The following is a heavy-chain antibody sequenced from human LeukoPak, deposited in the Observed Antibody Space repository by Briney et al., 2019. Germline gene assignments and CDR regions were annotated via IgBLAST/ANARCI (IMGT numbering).Heavy chain of an antibody. D-gene: IGHD3-10*01. J-gene: IGHJ5*02. V-gene: IGHV1-2*02. Sequence: ASVKVSCKASGYTFTGYYMHWVRQAPGQGLEWMGWINPNSGGTNYAQKFQGRVTMTRDTSISTAYMELSRLRSDDTAVYYCARARDTMVRGVICDWFDPRGQGTLVTVSS. CDR1: GYTFTGYY. CDR3: ARARDTMVRGVICDWFDP. CDR2: INPNSGGT.